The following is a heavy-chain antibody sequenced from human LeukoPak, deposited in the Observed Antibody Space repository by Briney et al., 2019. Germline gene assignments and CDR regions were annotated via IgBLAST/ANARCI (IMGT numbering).Heavy chain of an antibody. D-gene: IGHD6-13*01. CDR2: MNPNSGNT. CDR3: ARGGNPYSSSWYPVRDWYFDL. J-gene: IGHJ2*01. CDR1: GYTFTSYD. V-gene: IGHV1-8*01. Sequence: ASVKVSCKASGYTFTSYDINWVRQATGQGLEWMGWMNPNSGNTGYEQKFQGRVTMTRNTSISTAYMELSSLRSEDTAVYYCARGGNPYSSSWYPVRDWYFDLWGRGTLVTVSS.